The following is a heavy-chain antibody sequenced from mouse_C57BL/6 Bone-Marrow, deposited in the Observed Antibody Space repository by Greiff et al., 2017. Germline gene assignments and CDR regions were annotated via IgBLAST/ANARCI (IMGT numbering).Heavy chain of an antibody. V-gene: IGHV5-17*01. J-gene: IGHJ1*03. CDR1: GFTFSDYG. CDR2: ISSGSSTI. CDR3: ATYYYGSSYGYFDV. Sequence: EVQVVESGGGLVKPGGSLKLSCAASGFTFSDYGMHWVRQAPEKGLEWVAYISSGSSTIYYADTVKGRFTISRDHAKNTLFLQMTSLRSEDTAMYYCATYYYGSSYGYFDVWGTGTTVTVSS. D-gene: IGHD1-1*01.